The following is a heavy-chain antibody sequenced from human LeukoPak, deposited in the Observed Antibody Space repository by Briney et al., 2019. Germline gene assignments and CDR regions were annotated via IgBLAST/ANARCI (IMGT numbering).Heavy chain of an antibody. D-gene: IGHD1-26*01. J-gene: IGHJ4*02. CDR1: GFTFSSYS. CDR2: ISSSSTI. Sequence: PGGSLRLSCAASGFTFSSYSMNWVRQAPGKGLEWVSYISSSSTIYYADSVKGRFTISRDNAKNSLYLQMNSLRAEDTAVYYCARGPPIVGEAYYFDYWGQGTLVTVSS. CDR3: ARGPPIVGEAYYFDY. V-gene: IGHV3-48*01.